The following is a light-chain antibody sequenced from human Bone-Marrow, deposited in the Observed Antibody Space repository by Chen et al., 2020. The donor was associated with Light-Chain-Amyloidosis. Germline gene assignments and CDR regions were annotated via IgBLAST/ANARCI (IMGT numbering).Light chain of an antibody. CDR1: QTISSNY. J-gene: IGKJ4*01. Sequence: EIVLTQSPGTLSLSPGEGANLPCRASQTISSNYLTCYQQKFGQAHRLLIYGSSSRATGIPDRYTGSGYRTDFTLTSSRLEPEDFAMYYCQQYGTSPLTFGSGTKVAI. CDR3: QQYGTSPLT. V-gene: IGKV3-20*01. CDR2: GSS.